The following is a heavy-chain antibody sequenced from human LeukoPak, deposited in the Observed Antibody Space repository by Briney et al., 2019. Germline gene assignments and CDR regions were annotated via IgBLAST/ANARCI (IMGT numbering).Heavy chain of an antibody. V-gene: IGHV1-69*01. CDR3: ARDYYYDSSGYYYFDY. CDR1: GGTFSSYA. Sequence: ASVKVSCKASGGTFSSYAISWVRQAPGQGLEWMGGIIPIFATANYAQKFQGRVTITADESTSTAYMELSSLRSEDTAVYYCARDYYYDSSGYYYFDYWGQGTLVTVSS. D-gene: IGHD3-22*01. CDR2: IIPIFATA. J-gene: IGHJ4*02.